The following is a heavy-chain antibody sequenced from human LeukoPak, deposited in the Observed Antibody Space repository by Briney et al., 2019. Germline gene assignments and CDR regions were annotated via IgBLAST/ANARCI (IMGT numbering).Heavy chain of an antibody. D-gene: IGHD3-22*01. CDR1: GFAVSSSY. J-gene: IGHJ4*02. Sequence: GGSLRLSCAASGFAVSSSYMTWVRQAPGKGLEWVSGISGSGDNTYYADSVKGRFTISRDNSKNTLYVQVNSLGTEDTAAYYCAKGSYYDSSGSFYFDYWGQGTLVTVSS. V-gene: IGHV3-23*01. CDR2: ISGSGDNT. CDR3: AKGSYYDSSGSFYFDY.